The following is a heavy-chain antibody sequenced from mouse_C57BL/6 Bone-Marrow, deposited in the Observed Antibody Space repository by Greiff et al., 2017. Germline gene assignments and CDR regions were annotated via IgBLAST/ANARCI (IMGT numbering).Heavy chain of an antibody. CDR2: INSDGGST. J-gene: IGHJ3*01. CDR3: ARILITTVVAKEAWFAY. V-gene: IGHV5-2*01. CDR1: EYEFPSHD. D-gene: IGHD1-1*01. Sequence: DVKLVESGGGLVQPGESLKLSCESNEYEFPSHDMSWVRKTPEKRLELVAAINSDGGSTYYPDTMERRFIISRDNTKKTLYLQMSSLRAEDTALYYCARILITTVVAKEAWFAYWGQGTLVTVSA.